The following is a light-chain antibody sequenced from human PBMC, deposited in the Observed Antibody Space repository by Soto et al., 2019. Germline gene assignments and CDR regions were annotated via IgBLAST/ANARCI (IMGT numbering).Light chain of an antibody. V-gene: IGKV1-33*01. J-gene: IGKJ4*01. CDR2: DAS. CDR3: QQYDLVPTLA. CDR1: QDISNY. Sequence: DIQMTQSPSSLSASVGDRVTITCQASQDISNYLNWYQQKPGKAPKLLINDASNLETGVSSRFSGSGYGTDFTFTINSLQPEDIATYYCQQYDLVPTLAFGGGTKVEIK.